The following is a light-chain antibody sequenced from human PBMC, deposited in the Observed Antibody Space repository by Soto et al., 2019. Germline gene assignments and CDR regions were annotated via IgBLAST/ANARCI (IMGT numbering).Light chain of an antibody. Sequence: DIQMTQSPSTLSASVGDRVTITCRASQSISNYLAWYQQKPGIAPKLLIYDASSLVSGVPSRFSGSGSGTEFTLPISSLQPDDFATYYCQQYSGSPYTFGQGTKLEI. CDR2: DAS. CDR1: QSISNY. CDR3: QQYSGSPYT. V-gene: IGKV1-5*01. J-gene: IGKJ2*01.